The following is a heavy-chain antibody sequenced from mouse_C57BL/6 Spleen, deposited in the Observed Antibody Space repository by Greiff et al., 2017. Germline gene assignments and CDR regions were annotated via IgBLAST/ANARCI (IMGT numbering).Heavy chain of an antibody. CDR2: ISDGGSYT. J-gene: IGHJ2*01. V-gene: IGHV5-4*03. CDR3: ARTFITTVAPLDY. CDR1: GFTFSSYA. Sequence: EVKLVESGGGLVKPGGSLKLSCAASGFTFSSYAMSWVRQTPEKRLEWVATISDGGSYTYYPANVKGRFTISSDNAKNNLYLQMSHMKSEDTAMDYCARTFITTVAPLDYWGQGTTVTVSS. D-gene: IGHD1-1*01.